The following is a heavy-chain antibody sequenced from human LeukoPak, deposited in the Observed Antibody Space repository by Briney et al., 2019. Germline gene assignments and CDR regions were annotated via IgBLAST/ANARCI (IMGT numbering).Heavy chain of an antibody. Sequence: SETLSLTCTVSGDSINSISYYWGWIRQPPGNGLEWIGSIYYSGTSYYNPSLKSRFTISVDTSKNQFSLKLTSVTAADTAVYYCARQEGGAARGNFDYWGQGTLVTVS. D-gene: IGHD6-6*01. CDR2: IYYSGTS. V-gene: IGHV4-39*01. J-gene: IGHJ4*02. CDR1: GDSINSISYY. CDR3: ARQEGGAARGNFDY.